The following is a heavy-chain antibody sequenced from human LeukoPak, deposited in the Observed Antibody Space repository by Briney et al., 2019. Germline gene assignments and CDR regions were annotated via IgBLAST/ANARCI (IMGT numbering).Heavy chain of an antibody. Sequence: SETLSLTCTASGGSISSYYWSWIRQPPGKGLEWIGYIYTSGSTNYNPSLKSRVTISVDTSKNQFSLKLSSVTAADTAVYYCARFTTYYDFWSGRRKAFDIWGQGTMVTVSS. V-gene: IGHV4-4*09. CDR3: ARFTTYYDFWSGRRKAFDI. D-gene: IGHD3-3*01. CDR1: GGSISSYY. J-gene: IGHJ3*02. CDR2: IYTSGST.